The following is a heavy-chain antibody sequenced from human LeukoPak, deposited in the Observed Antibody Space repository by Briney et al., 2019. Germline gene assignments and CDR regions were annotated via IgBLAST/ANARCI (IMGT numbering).Heavy chain of an antibody. V-gene: IGHV4-59*01. CDR1: GGSISSYY. CDR2: IYYSGST. D-gene: IGHD2-2*01. J-gene: IGHJ6*02. Sequence: SETLSLTCTVSGGSISSYYWSWIRQPPGKGLEWIGYIYYSGSTNYNPSLKSRVTISVDTSKNQFSLKLSSVTAADTAVYYCARWASSTSRSGLIPYGMDVWGQGTTVTVSS. CDR3: ARWASSTSRSGLIPYGMDV.